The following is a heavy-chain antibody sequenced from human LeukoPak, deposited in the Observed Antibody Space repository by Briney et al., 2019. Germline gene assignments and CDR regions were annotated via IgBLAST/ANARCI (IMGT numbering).Heavy chain of an antibody. CDR3: ARDSQQLVRDYYYYGMDV. CDR1: GGSISSGSYY. V-gene: IGHV4-61*02. Sequence: SETLSLTCTVSGGSISSGSYYWSWIRQPAGKGLEWIGRIYTSGSTNYNPSLKSRVTISVDTSKNQFSLKLSSVTAADTAVYYCARDSQQLVRDYYYYGMDVWGQGTTVTVSS. CDR2: IYTSGST. J-gene: IGHJ6*02. D-gene: IGHD6-13*01.